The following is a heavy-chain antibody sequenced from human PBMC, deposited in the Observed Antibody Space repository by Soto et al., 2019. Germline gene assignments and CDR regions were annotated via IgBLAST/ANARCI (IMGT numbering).Heavy chain of an antibody. D-gene: IGHD4-4*01. J-gene: IGHJ3*02. CDR3: AKGGRQYRLYDAFDI. CDR1: GFTFSSYA. CDR2: ISGSGGST. Sequence: GGSVRLSCAASGFTFSSYAMSWVRQAPGKGLEWVSAISGSGGSTYYADSVKGRFTISRDNSKNTLYLQMNSLRAEDTAVYYCAKGGRQYRLYDAFDIWGQGTMVTVSS. V-gene: IGHV3-23*01.